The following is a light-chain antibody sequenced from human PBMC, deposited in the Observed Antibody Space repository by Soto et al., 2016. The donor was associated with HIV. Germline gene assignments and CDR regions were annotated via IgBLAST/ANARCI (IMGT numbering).Light chain of an antibody. J-gene: IGLJ2*01. CDR3: QVWDTNSDHVV. V-gene: IGLV3-21*03. CDR2: DDN. CDR1: NIGSKS. Sequence: SYELTQPPSVSVAPGKTARITCGGNNIGSKSVHWYQQKPGQAPVMVVYDDNDRPPGIPERFSGSNSGDTATLAINRVEAGDEADYYCQVWDTNSDHVVFGGGIKLTVL.